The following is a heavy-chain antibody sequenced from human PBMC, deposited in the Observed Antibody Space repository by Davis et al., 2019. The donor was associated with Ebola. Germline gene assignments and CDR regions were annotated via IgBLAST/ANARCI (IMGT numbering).Heavy chain of an antibody. CDR3: ARQYSSSSLYYFDY. J-gene: IGHJ4*02. V-gene: IGHV3-33*08. CDR1: GFTFSSYA. Sequence: GGSLRLSCAASGFTFSSYALHWVRQAPGKGLEWVAVIWYDGSNKCYADSVKGRFTISRDNSKNTLYLQMNSLRAEDTAVYYCARQYSSSSLYYFDYWGQGTLVTVSS. D-gene: IGHD6-6*01. CDR2: IWYDGSNK.